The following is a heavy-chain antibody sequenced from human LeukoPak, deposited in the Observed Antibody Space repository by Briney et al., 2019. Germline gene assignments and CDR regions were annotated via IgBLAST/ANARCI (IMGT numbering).Heavy chain of an antibody. V-gene: IGHV4-61*01. CDR2: ISHIGST. Sequence: SGTLSLTCTVSGASVNIGNYYWTWIRQPPGKGLEWIGYISHIGSTNYNPFLKSRVTISVDTSKNQFSLRLSSVTAADTAVYYCARVQGDPSPYFDYWGQGTLVTVSS. CDR1: GASVNIGNYY. J-gene: IGHJ4*02. CDR3: ARVQGDPSPYFDY.